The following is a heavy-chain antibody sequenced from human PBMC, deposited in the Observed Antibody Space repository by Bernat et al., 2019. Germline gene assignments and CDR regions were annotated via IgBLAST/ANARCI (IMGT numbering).Heavy chain of an antibody. D-gene: IGHD5-18*01. CDR2: IKEDGSEK. CDR1: GFTFRREW. J-gene: IGHJ4*02. Sequence: EVQLVESGGGLVQPGGSLRLSCAASGFTFRREWMGWVRQAPGKGLEWVANIKEDGSEKYYVDSVKGRFNISRDNAKKSLYLQINSLRADDTAVYYCASDSPGTTMVKACDYWGQGTLVTVSS. CDR3: ASDSPGTTMVKACDY. V-gene: IGHV3-7*03.